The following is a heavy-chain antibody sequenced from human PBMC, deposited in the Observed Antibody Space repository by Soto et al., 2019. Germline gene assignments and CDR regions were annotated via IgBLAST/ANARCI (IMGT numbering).Heavy chain of an antibody. Sequence: GGSLRLSCAASGFTFSDYDMSWIRQAPGKGLEWVSYISSSGSTIYYADSVKGRLTISRDNAKNSLYLQMNSLRAEDTAVYYCACVVPFAAVEHWGQGTLVTVSS. CDR2: ISSSGSTI. CDR1: GFTFSDYD. J-gene: IGHJ5*02. D-gene: IGHD6-13*01. CDR3: ACVVPFAAVEH. V-gene: IGHV3-11*01.